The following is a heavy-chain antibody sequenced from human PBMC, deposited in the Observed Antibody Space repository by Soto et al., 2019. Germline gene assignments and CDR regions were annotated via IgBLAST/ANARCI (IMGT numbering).Heavy chain of an antibody. CDR3: ARDDCSGGSCYLDY. V-gene: IGHV1-18*01. CDR2: ISAYNGNT. J-gene: IGHJ4*02. D-gene: IGHD2-15*01. CDR1: GYTFTSNG. Sequence: ASVKVSCTASGYTFTSNGISWVRQAPGQGLEWMGWISAYNGNTNYAQKLQGRATMTTDTSTSTAYMELRSLRSDDTAVYYCARDDCSGGSCYLDYWGQGTLVTVSS.